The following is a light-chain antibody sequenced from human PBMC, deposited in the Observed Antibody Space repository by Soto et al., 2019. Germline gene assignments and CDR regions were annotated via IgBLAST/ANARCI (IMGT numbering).Light chain of an antibody. V-gene: IGLV1-47*02. CDR3: AAWDDSLRACV. Sequence: QSVLTQEPSASGTAGQGVTISCSGSDSNIGSNSVYSYQHLPKTAPKLLIYYNNQRPSGVPDRFSGSRSGTSASLAISGIRSEDEADYYCAAWDDSLRACVFGTGTKVTVL. CDR1: DSNIGSNS. J-gene: IGLJ1*01. CDR2: YNN.